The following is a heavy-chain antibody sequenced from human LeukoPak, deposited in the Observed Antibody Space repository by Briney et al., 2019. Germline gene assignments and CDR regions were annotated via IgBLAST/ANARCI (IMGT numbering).Heavy chain of an antibody. J-gene: IGHJ4*02. D-gene: IGHD3-9*01. CDR2: INPNSGGT. CDR1: GYTFTGYY. V-gene: IGHV1-2*02. CDR3: ARTFGNILTGYYPDY. Sequence: ASVKVSCKASGYTFTGYYMHGVRQAPGQGLEWMGWINPNSGGTNYAQKFQGRVTMTRDTSISTAYMELSRLRSDDTAVYYCARTFGNILTGYYPDYWGQGNLVTVSS.